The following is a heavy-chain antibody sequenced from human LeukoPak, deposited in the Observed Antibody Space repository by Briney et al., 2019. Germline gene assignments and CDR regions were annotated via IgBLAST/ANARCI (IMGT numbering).Heavy chain of an antibody. CDR3: ARSGSYGMGDY. CDR1: GGSISSYY. V-gene: IGHV4-59*12. J-gene: IGHJ4*02. Sequence: SETLSLTCTVSGGSISSYYWSWIRQPPGKGLEWIGYIYYSGSTNYNPSLKSRVTISVDTSKNQFSLKLSSVTAADTAVYYCARSGSYGMGDYWGQGTLVTVSS. D-gene: IGHD1-26*01. CDR2: IYYSGST.